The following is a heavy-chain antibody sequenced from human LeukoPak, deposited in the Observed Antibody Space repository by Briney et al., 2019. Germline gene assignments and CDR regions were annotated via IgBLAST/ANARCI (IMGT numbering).Heavy chain of an antibody. D-gene: IGHD3-9*01. V-gene: IGHV1-2*02. CDR1: GYTFTGYY. CDR2: INPNSGGT. J-gene: IGHJ4*02. CDR3: ARLRYFDWLFDY. Sequence: ASVKVSCKASGYTFTGYYMHWVRQAPGQGLEWMGWINPNSGGTNYAQKFQGRVTMTRDTSISTAYMELSRLRSDDTAVYYCARLRYFDWLFDYWGQGTLVTVSS.